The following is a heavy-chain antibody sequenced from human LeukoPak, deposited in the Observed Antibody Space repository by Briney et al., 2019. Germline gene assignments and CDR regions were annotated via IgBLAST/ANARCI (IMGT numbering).Heavy chain of an antibody. CDR1: GGSISGDS. J-gene: IGHJ4*02. D-gene: IGHD3-22*01. CDR3: AKYRSTSGYVDS. Sequence: PSETLSLTCAVYGGSISGDSWNWIRQPPGKGLEWIGEIDHSGNLNYNPSLKSRVTISVDTSKTQFSLKLTSVTAADTAVYYCAKYRSTSGYVDSWGQGTLVTVSS. V-gene: IGHV4-34*10. CDR2: IDHSGNL.